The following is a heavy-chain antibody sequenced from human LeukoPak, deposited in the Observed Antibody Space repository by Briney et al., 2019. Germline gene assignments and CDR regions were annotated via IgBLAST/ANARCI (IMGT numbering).Heavy chain of an antibody. J-gene: IGHJ4*02. Sequence: SETLSLTCTVSGGSISSYYWSWIRQPPGKGLEWIGYIYYSGTTNYNPSLKRRATISVDTSKNQFSLKLSSVTGADTAVYYCARVGLSSVLRFLEWALDYWGQGTLVTVSS. CDR3: ARVGLSSVLRFLEWALDY. D-gene: IGHD3-3*01. V-gene: IGHV4-59*01. CDR1: GGSISSYY. CDR2: IYYSGTT.